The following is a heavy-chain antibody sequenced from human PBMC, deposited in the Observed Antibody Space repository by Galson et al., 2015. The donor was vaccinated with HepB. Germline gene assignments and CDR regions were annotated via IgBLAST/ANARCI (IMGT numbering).Heavy chain of an antibody. V-gene: IGHV1-2*02. J-gene: IGHJ2*01. CDR2: INPNSGGT. CDR3: ARDPLPWGIAAAGTDWYFDL. Sequence: SVKVSCKASGYTFTGYYMHWMRQAPGQGLEWMGWINPNSGGTNFAQNFQGRVTMTRDTSISTAYMELSRLRSDDTAVYYCARDPLPWGIAAAGTDWYFDLWGRGTLVTVSS. D-gene: IGHD6-13*01. CDR1: GYTFTGYY.